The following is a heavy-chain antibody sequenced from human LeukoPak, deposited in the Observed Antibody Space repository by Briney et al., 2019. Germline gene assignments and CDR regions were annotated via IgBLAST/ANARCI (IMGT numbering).Heavy chain of an antibody. CDR2: INPDSGDT. Sequence: ASVKVSCKASGYTFTDYFMHWVRQAPGQGLQWMGRINPDSGDTDYAQNFRDRIALTRDTSISTSYMELTTLGSDDTAVYYCAKAGGSYRLLWEAPLDYWGQGTLVTVSS. D-gene: IGHD1-26*01. V-gene: IGHV1-2*06. CDR1: GYTFTDYF. J-gene: IGHJ4*02. CDR3: AKAGGSYRLLWEAPLDY.